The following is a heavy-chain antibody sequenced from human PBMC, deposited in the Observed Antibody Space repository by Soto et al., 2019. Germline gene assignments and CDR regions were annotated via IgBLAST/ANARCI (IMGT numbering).Heavy chain of an antibody. Sequence: GAAVKVSCKAFGYTFNAFYMHWVRQAPGQGLEWMGVINPSGDGTSYAQKFQGRVTMTRDTSTSTVYMELSSLRSEDTAVYYCARVALGYDYADVWGQGTTVTVPS. CDR2: INPSGDGT. CDR3: ARVALGYDYADV. V-gene: IGHV1-46*02. CDR1: GYTFNAFY. D-gene: IGHD4-17*01. J-gene: IGHJ6*02.